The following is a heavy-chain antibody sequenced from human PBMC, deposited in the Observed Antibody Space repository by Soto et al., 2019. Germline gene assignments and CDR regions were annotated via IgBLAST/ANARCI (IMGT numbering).Heavy chain of an antibody. CDR1: GGSINSDDSY. CDR2: IYDSETT. J-gene: IGHJ6*02. Sequence: KPSETLPLTCTVSGGSINSDDSYWSWLRQPPGRGLEWIGYIYDSETTYYNPSLKSRVTISVATSKDQFSLKLNSVTAADTAVYYCARDRQTGIVGMLTSNGMDGWGQGNQVNVSS. V-gene: IGHV4-30-4*01. CDR3: ARDRQTGIVGMLTSNGMDG. D-gene: IGHD1-26*01.